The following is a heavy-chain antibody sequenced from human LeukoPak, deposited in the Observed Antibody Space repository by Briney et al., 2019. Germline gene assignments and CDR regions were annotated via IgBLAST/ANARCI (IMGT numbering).Heavy chain of an antibody. CDR3: AREGLRFNHPNHIDY. Sequence: SETLSLTCAVSGGSISSSNWWSWFRQPPGKGLEWIGEISHSGNTNYNPSLKSRVTISLDKSKNQFPLKLTSVTAADTAVYYCAREGLRFNHPNHIDYWGQGTLVTVSS. CDR2: ISHSGNT. V-gene: IGHV4-4*02. CDR1: GGSISSSNW. D-gene: IGHD3-3*01. J-gene: IGHJ4*02.